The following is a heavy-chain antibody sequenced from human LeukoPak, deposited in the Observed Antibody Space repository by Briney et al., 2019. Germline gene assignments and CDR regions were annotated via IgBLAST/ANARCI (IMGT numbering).Heavy chain of an antibody. Sequence: GGSLRLSCAASGFTVSSNYMSWVRQAPGKGLEWVSVISSSGSTYYADSVKGRFTISRDKSKNTLYLQMNSLRAEDTAVYYCARGGDSSGSIRSAFDIWGQGTMVTVSS. CDR1: GFTVSSNY. V-gene: IGHV3-53*01. CDR3: ARGGDSSGSIRSAFDI. J-gene: IGHJ3*02. D-gene: IGHD3-22*01. CDR2: ISSSGST.